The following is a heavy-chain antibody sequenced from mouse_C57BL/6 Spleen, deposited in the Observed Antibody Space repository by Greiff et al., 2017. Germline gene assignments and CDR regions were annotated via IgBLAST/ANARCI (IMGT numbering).Heavy chain of an antibody. D-gene: IGHD1-1*01. Sequence: VKLVESGPGLVQPSQSLSITCTVSGFSLTSYGVHWVRQSPGKGLEWLGVIWRGGSTDYNAAFMSRLSITKDNSKSQVFFKMNSLQADDTAIYYCAKEDYGRDFDVWGTGTTVTVSS. CDR1: GFSLTSYG. V-gene: IGHV2-5*01. J-gene: IGHJ1*03. CDR2: IWRGGST. CDR3: AKEDYGRDFDV.